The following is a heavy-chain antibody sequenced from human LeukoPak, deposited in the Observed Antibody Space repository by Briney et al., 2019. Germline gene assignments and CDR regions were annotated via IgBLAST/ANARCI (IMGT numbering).Heavy chain of an antibody. V-gene: IGHV1-8*01. CDR1: GYTFTSYD. D-gene: IGHD2-15*01. CDR3: ARECSGGSCYEDDH. J-gene: IGHJ4*02. Sequence: ASVKVSCKASGYTFTSYDINWVRQATGQGLEWMGWMNPNSGNTGYAQKFQGRATMTRNTSISTAYMELSSLRSEDTAVYYCARECSGGSCYEDDHWGQGTLVTVSS. CDR2: MNPNSGNT.